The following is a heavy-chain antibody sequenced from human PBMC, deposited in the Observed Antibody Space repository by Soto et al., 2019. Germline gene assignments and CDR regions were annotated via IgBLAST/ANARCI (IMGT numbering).Heavy chain of an antibody. V-gene: IGHV3-7*04. CDR1: GFTFSRSW. CDR2: IKGDASER. J-gene: IGHJ3*01. Sequence: EVQLVESGGGLVRPVGSLRLSCAASGFTFSRSWMSWVRQAPGKGLEWVANIKGDASERDYVDSVKGRFTLSRDNAMNSLYLQMNSLRAEDTAVYYCARGRVWGQGTMVTVSS. CDR3: ARGRV.